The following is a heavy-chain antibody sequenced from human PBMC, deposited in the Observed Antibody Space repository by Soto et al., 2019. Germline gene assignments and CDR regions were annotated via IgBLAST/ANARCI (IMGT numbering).Heavy chain of an antibody. CDR3: ARYSGSYWHYLDF. Sequence: GESLKISCQGSGYSFASHWVAWVRQMPEKGLEWVGTIYPGDSDTKYSSAFRGHVTISADTSVSTAYLQWRSLEATDSAIYYCARYSGSYWHYLDFWGQGTLVTVSS. D-gene: IGHD1-26*01. CDR1: GYSFASHW. J-gene: IGHJ4*02. CDR2: IYPGDSDT. V-gene: IGHV5-51*01.